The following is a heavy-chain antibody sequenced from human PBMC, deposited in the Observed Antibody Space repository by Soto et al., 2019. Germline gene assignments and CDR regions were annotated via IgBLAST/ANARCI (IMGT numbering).Heavy chain of an antibody. Sequence: ASVKVSCKASGYTFTGYYIHWVRQAPGQRLEWMGYINPNSGGPNYAQKFQGWVTMTTDTSISTASMELTRLTSDDTAIYYCARGDSTDCSNGVCSFFYNHDMDVWGQGTTVTVSS. V-gene: IGHV1-2*04. D-gene: IGHD2-8*01. CDR1: GYTFTGYY. CDR3: ARGDSTDCSNGVCSFFYNHDMDV. CDR2: INPNSGGP. J-gene: IGHJ6*02.